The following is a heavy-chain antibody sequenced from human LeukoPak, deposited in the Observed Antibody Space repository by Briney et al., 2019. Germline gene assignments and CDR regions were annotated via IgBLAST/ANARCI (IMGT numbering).Heavy chain of an antibody. Sequence: PGGSLRLSCAASGFTFSSYAMRWVRQAPGKGLEWVAVISYDGSSKYYADSVKGRFTISRDNSKNTLYLQMNSLRAEDTAVYYCARDYTYGSGCPDYWGQGTQVTVSS. V-gene: IGHV3-30*04. D-gene: IGHD6-19*01. CDR2: ISYDGSSK. J-gene: IGHJ4*02. CDR3: ARDYTYGSGCPDY. CDR1: GFTFSSYA.